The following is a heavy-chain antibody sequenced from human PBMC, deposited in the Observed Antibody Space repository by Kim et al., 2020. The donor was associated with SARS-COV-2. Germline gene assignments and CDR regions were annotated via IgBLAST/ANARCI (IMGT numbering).Heavy chain of an antibody. D-gene: IGHD3-16*01. J-gene: IGHJ4*02. V-gene: IGHV3-21*01. Sequence: GGSLRLSCAASGFTFSSYSMNWVRQAPGKGLEWVSSISSSSSYIYYADSVKGRFTISRDNAKNSLYLQMNSLGAEDTAVYYCARDTDYDYVWGSDDYWGQGTLVTVSS. CDR3: ARDTDYDYVWGSDDY. CDR2: ISSSSSYI. CDR1: GFTFSSYS.